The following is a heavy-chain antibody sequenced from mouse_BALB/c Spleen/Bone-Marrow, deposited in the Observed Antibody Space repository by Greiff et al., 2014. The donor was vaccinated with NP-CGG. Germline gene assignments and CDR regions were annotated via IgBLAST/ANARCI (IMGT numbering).Heavy chain of an antibody. CDR2: IPPGSGTT. Sequence: DLVKPGASVKLSCKASGYTFTSYWINWINQRPGQGLEWIGRIPPGSGTTYYNEMFKGKATLTVDTSSTTAYIQLSSLSSEDSAVYFCARGSYYYGSSSPWFAYWGQGTLVTVSA. D-gene: IGHD1-1*01. J-gene: IGHJ3*01. CDR1: GYTFTSYW. CDR3: ARGSYYYGSSSPWFAY. V-gene: IGHV1S41*01.